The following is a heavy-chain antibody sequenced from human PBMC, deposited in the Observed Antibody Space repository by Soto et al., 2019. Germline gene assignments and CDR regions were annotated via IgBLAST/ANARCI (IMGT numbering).Heavy chain of an antibody. Sequence: QVQLQQWGAGLLKPSETLSLTCAVYGGSFGGYYWSWIRQPPGKGLEWIGEINHSGSTNYNPSLKSRVTISVDTSKNQFSLKLSSVTAADTAVYYCARAYCSSTSCYAGVDYYYGMDVWGQGTTVTVSS. D-gene: IGHD2-2*01. CDR1: GGSFGGYY. CDR2: INHSGST. CDR3: ARAYCSSTSCYAGVDYYYGMDV. J-gene: IGHJ6*02. V-gene: IGHV4-34*01.